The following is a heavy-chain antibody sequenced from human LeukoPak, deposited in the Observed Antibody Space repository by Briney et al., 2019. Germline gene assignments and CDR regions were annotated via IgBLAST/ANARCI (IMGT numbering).Heavy chain of an antibody. V-gene: IGHV3-21*01. D-gene: IGHD1-7*01. J-gene: IGHJ5*02. CDR1: GFTFSSYS. Sequence: SGGSLRLSCAASGFTFSSYSMNWVRQAPGKGLEWVSSISSSSYIYYADSVKGRFTISRDNAKNSLYLQMNSLRAEDTAVYYCARGSNWNSISTPNWFDLWGQGTLVTVSS. CDR2: ISSSSYI. CDR3: ARGSNWNSISTPNWFDL.